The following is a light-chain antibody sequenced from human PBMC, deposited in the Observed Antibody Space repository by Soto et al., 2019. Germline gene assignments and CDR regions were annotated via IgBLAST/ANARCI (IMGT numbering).Light chain of an antibody. CDR2: DAS. CDR1: QSVSSY. V-gene: IGKV3-20*01. J-gene: IGKJ3*01. CDR3: QRYGSSQFT. Sequence: EIVLTQSPGTLSLSPGERATLSCRASQSVSSYLAWYQHKPGQAPRLLIYDASNRATGIPARFSGSGSGTDFTLTINRLEPEDFAVYCCQRYGSSQFTFGPGTKVDIK.